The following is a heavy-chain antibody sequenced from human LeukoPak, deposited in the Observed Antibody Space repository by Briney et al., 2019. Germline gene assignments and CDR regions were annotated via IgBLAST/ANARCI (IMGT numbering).Heavy chain of an antibody. J-gene: IGHJ5*02. CDR1: GYTFTGYY. CDR3: AKVPPSITAAGNWLGP. D-gene: IGHD6-13*01. CDR2: INPNTGGT. Sequence: ASVKVSCKASGYTFTGYYIHWVRQAPGQGLEWMGRINPNTGGTDYAQKFQGRVTMTRDTSITTAFMELSRLTSDDTAIYYCAKVPPSITAAGNWLGPWGQGALVTVSS. V-gene: IGHV1-2*06.